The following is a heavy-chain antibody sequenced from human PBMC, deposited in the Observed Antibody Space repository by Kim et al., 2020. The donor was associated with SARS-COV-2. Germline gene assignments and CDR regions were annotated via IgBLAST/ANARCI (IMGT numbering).Heavy chain of an antibody. V-gene: IGHV3-48*03. J-gene: IGHJ4*02. CDR3: ARDYYFDY. Sequence: DPVRSRSTLARDNAKNSVYLKMNSLTTDDSAIYYCARDYYFDYWGQGTLVTVSS.